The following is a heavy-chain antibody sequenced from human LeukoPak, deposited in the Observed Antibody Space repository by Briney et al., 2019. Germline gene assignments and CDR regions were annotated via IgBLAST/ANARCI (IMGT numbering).Heavy chain of an antibody. J-gene: IGHJ4*02. Sequence: GGSLRLSCAASGFTFSNAWMSWVRQAPGKGLEWVGRIKSKTDGGTTDYAAPVKGRFTISRDNSKNTLYLQMNSLRAEDTAVYYCARSPLRYCSGGSCPNHFDYWGQGTLVTVSS. CDR3: ARSPLRYCSGGSCPNHFDY. D-gene: IGHD2-15*01. CDR1: GFTFSNAW. CDR2: IKSKTDGGTT. V-gene: IGHV3-15*01.